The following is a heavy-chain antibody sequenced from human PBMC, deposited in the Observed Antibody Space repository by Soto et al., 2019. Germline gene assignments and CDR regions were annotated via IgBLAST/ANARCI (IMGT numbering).Heavy chain of an antibody. Sequence: PGGSLRLSCAASGFTFDYYAMHWVRQVPGKGLEWVSGINWDSGSIGYGDSVKGRFAISRGNAKNSLHLQMNSLSAEDTAFYYCVKDESINWYSGHFRHWGQGTLVTVSS. J-gene: IGHJ1*01. CDR1: GFTFDYYA. CDR3: VKDESINWYSGHFRH. D-gene: IGHD6-13*01. CDR2: INWDSGSI. V-gene: IGHV3-9*01.